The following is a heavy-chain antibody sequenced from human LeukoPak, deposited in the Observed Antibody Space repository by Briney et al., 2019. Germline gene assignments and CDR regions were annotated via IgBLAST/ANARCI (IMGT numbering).Heavy chain of an antibody. J-gene: IGHJ4*02. V-gene: IGHV5-51*01. CDR3: ARQPYYDILTGYYIDY. D-gene: IGHD3-9*01. CDR2: IYPGDSDT. Sequence: GESLKISCKGSGYSFTSYWIAWVRQMPGKGLEWMGIIYPGDSDTRYSPSFQGQVTISADKSISTAYLQWSSLKASDTAMYYCARQPYYDILTGYYIDYWGQGTLVTVSS. CDR1: GYSFTSYW.